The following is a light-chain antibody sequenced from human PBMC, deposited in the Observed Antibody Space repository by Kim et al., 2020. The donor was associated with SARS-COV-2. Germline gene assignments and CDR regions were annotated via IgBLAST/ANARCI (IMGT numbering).Light chain of an antibody. CDR3: QQYYSAPLS. Sequence: ANSNCKSSQSLLSSTNNKNFLAWYQQKPGQPPKKLVHWASTRESGVPDRFSGSGSGTDFTLTINTLQAEDVAVYYCQQYYSAPLSFGGGTKVDIK. J-gene: IGKJ4*01. CDR1: QSLLSSTNNKNF. CDR2: WAS. V-gene: IGKV4-1*01.